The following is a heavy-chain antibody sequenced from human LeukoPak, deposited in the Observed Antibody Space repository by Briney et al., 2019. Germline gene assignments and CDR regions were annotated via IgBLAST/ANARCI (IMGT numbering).Heavy chain of an antibody. V-gene: IGHV3-7*01. J-gene: IGHJ4*01. D-gene: IGHD6-13*01. Sequence: GGSLRLSCEVSGFTFTDYWMNWVRQAPGKGPEWVASIRHDGSEKTYVDSVKGRFTISRDNTKNSLSLQLNGLRAEDTAVYYCARDGTAAGLYFDLWGQGTLVTVSS. CDR1: GFTFTDYW. CDR3: ARDGTAAGLYFDL. CDR2: IRHDGSEK.